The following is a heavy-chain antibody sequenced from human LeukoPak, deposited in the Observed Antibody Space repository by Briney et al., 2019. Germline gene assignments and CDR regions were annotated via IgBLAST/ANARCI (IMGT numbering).Heavy chain of an antibody. CDR3: ARRGSYSSGYYAYYFDY. Sequence: GGSLRLSCAASGFTFVDYGMTWDRQAPGKGLEWVSGINWNGGSTGYADSVKGRFTISRDNAKNSLYLQMNSLRAADTAVYYCARRGSYSSGYYAYYFDYWGQGTLVTVSS. D-gene: IGHD6-19*01. CDR2: INWNGGST. CDR1: GFTFVDYG. V-gene: IGHV3-20*04. J-gene: IGHJ4*02.